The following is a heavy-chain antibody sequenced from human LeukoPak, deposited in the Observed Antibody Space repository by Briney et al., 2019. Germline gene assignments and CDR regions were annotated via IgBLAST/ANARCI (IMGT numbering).Heavy chain of an antibody. CDR1: GYRFNAYC. CDR2: IYPDDSDT. V-gene: IGHV5-51*01. CDR3: ARPNITAYYDSRGYDAFDV. Sequence: GESLKISCKGPGYRFNAYCIAWVRQMPGKGLEWMGIIYPDDSDTRYSPSFQGQVTISADKSVRTAYLQWSSLKASDTAMYYCARPNITAYYDSRGYDAFDVWGQGTMVTVSS. J-gene: IGHJ3*01. D-gene: IGHD3-22*01.